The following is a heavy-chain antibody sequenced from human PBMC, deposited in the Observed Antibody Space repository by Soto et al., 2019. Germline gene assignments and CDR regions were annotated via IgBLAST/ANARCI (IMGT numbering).Heavy chain of an antibody. CDR1: GGSISSGDYS. D-gene: IGHD3-22*01. CDR3: ARVRREYDNSGPVDY. CDR2: IYYGGST. J-gene: IGHJ4*02. Sequence: SETVSLTCAVSGGSISSGDYSWNWIRQPPGKGLEWIGYIYYGGSTYYNPSLQSRVTMSVDRSRNQFSLKLNSVTAADTAVYYCARVRREYDNSGPVDYWGQGTRVTVSS. V-gene: IGHV4-30-2*01.